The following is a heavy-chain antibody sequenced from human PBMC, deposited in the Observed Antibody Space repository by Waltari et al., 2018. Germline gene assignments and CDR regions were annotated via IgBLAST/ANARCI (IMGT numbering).Heavy chain of an antibody. V-gene: IGHV1-3*01. D-gene: IGHD2-21*02. CDR2: INAGNGNT. J-gene: IGHJ2*01. Sequence: QVQLVQSGAEVKKPGASVKVSCKASGYTFTSYAMHWVRQAPGQRLEWMGWINAGNGNTKYSQKFQGRVTSTRETSASTAYMELSSLRSEDTAVYYCARVEGGGDTYWYFDLWGRGTLVTVSS. CDR3: ARVEGGGDTYWYFDL. CDR1: GYTFTSYA.